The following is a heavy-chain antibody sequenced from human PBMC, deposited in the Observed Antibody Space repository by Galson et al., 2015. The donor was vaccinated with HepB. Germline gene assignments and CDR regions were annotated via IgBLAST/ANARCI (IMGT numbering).Heavy chain of an antibody. Sequence: SLRLSCAASGFSFATYDTHWVRQAPGRGLEWVADISHDSSHKTYVDSVKGRFTVSRDNSKSTLYLQMDGLRVDDTAVYYCAKARRAYGALDVWGQGTLVTV. CDR1: GFSFATYD. CDR2: ISHDSSHK. CDR3: AKARRAYGALDV. V-gene: IGHV3-30*18. D-gene: IGHD3-10*01. J-gene: IGHJ3*01.